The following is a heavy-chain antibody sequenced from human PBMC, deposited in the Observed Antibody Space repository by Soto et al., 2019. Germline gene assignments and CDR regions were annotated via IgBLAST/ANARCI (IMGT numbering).Heavy chain of an antibody. D-gene: IGHD2-2*01. CDR2: ISYDGSNK. V-gene: IGHV3-30*18. CDR1: GFTFSSYG. CDR3: AKDRAGSTPSLDY. J-gene: IGHJ4*02. Sequence: QVPLVESGGGVVQPGRSLRLSCAASGFTFSSYGMHWVRQAPGKGLEWVAVISYDGSNKYYADSVKGRFTISRDNSKNTLYLQMNSLRAEDTAVYYCAKDRAGSTPSLDYWGQGTLVTVSS.